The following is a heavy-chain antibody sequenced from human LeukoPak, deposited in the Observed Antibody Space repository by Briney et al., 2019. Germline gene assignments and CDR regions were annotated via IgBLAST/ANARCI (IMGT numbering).Heavy chain of an antibody. D-gene: IGHD4-23*01. Sequence: SETLSLTCTVSGDSISSNSYYWGWIRQPPGKGLEWIGSMYYSGITYYNPSLKSRVTISLDTSKSQFSLKLNSVTAADTAVYYCAREPSSGNDAFDIWGQGTMVTVSS. J-gene: IGHJ3*02. CDR3: AREPSSGNDAFDI. V-gene: IGHV4-39*07. CDR2: MYYSGIT. CDR1: GDSISSNSYY.